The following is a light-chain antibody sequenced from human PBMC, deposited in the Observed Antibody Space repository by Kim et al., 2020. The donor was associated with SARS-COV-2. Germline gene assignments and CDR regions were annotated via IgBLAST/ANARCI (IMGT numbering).Light chain of an antibody. CDR2: GAS. Sequence: VSPGERVTLSCRASQSVSSNFAWYQQKPGQAPRLLIYGASTRATAFPPRFSGSGSGTEFTLTISSLQSEDFAVYYCQQYDDWPPYTFGQGTKLEIK. CDR3: QQYDDWPPYT. V-gene: IGKV3-15*01. J-gene: IGKJ2*01. CDR1: QSVSSN.